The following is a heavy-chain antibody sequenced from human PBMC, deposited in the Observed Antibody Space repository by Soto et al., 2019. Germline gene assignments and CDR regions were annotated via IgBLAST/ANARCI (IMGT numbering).Heavy chain of an antibody. D-gene: IGHD2-21*02. Sequence: EVQLVESGGGLVQPGGSLRLSCAASGFTFSSYSMNWVRQAPGKGLEWVSYISSSSSTIYYADSVKGRFTISRDNAKNSLYLQMNSLRAEDTAVYYCASAYCGGDCPTGWFDPWGQGTLVTVSS. J-gene: IGHJ5*02. CDR1: GFTFSSYS. V-gene: IGHV3-48*01. CDR2: ISSSSSTI. CDR3: ASAYCGGDCPTGWFDP.